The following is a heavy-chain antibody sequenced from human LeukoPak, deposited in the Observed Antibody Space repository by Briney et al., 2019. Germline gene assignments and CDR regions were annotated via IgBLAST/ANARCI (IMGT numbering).Heavy chain of an antibody. CDR1: GCSFTSYL. J-gene: IGHJ4*02. CDR3: ARRGRDGYNMEVDY. D-gene: IGHD5-24*01. V-gene: IGHV5-51*01. Sequence: GESLKISCEGSGCSFTSYLSGWVRQMPVKGLEWMGIIYPGDSDTRYSPSFQGQVTISADKSISTAYLQWSSLKASDTAMYYCARRGRDGYNMEVDYWGQGTLVTVSS. CDR2: IYPGDSDT.